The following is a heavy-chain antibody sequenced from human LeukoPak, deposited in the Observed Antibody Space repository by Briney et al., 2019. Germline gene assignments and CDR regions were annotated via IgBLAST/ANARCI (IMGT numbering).Heavy chain of an antibody. D-gene: IGHD2-2*01. Sequence: SETLSLTCTVSGGSISSGSYYWSWLRQPAGKGLEWIGRIYTSGSTNYNPSLKSRVTISVDTSKNQFSLKLSSVTAADTAVYYCARDRDRYCSSTSCPYDAFDIWGQGTMVTVSS. CDR2: IYTSGST. J-gene: IGHJ3*02. CDR3: ARDRDRYCSSTSCPYDAFDI. CDR1: GGSISSGSYY. V-gene: IGHV4-61*02.